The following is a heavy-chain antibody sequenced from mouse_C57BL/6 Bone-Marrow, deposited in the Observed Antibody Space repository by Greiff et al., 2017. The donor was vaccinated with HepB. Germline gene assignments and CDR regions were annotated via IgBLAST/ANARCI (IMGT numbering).Heavy chain of an antibody. CDR2: IWSGGST. CDR3: ARKGNYSNLYAMDY. D-gene: IGHD2-5*01. V-gene: IGHV2-2*01. J-gene: IGHJ4*01. Sequence: SGPGLVQPSQSLSITCTVSGFSLTSYGVHWVRQSPGKGLEWLGVIWSGGSTDYNAAFISRLSISKDNSKSQVFFKMNSLQADDTAIYYCARKGNYSNLYAMDYWGQGTSVTVSS. CDR1: GFSLTSYG.